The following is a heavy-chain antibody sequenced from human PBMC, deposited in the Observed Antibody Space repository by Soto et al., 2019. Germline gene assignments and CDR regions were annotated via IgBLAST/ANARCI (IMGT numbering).Heavy chain of an antibody. CDR3: ARQDYSNYRGGMDV. D-gene: IGHD2-2*01. Sequence: GESLTISCRTSGCSFARHWIAWVRQMPGKGLEWMGIIYPSDSDIRYRPSFQGQVTISVDKSISTAYLQWSSLKASDTATYYCARQDYSNYRGGMDVWGQGTTVTVSS. V-gene: IGHV5-51*01. CDR2: IYPSDSDI. CDR1: GCSFARHW. J-gene: IGHJ6*02.